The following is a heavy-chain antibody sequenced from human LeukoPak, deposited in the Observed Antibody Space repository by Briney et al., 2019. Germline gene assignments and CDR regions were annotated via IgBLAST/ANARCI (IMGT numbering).Heavy chain of an antibody. CDR3: AGGVVPAAMFDY. D-gene: IGHD2-2*01. CDR1: VGTFSSYA. CDR2: IIPIFGTA. Sequence: GASVNVSCKASVGTFSSYAISWVRQAPGQGLEWMGGIIPIFGTANYAQKFQGRVTITTDESTSTAYMELSSLRSEDTAVYYCAGGVVPAAMFDYWGQGTLVTVSS. V-gene: IGHV1-69*05. J-gene: IGHJ4*02.